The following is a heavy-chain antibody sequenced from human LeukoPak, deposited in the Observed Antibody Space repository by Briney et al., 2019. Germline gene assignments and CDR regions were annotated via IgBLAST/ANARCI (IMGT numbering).Heavy chain of an antibody. CDR3: AKDWCRITSCYVDY. V-gene: IGHV3-30*02. J-gene: IGHJ4*02. CDR2: IRYDGSNK. CDR1: GFTFSSYG. D-gene: IGHD2-2*01. Sequence: PGGSLRLSCAASGFTFSSYGMHWVRQAPGKGLEWVAFIRYDGSNKYYADSVKGRFTISRDNSKNTLYLQMNSLRAEDTAVYYFAKDWCRITSCYVDYWGQGTLVTVSS.